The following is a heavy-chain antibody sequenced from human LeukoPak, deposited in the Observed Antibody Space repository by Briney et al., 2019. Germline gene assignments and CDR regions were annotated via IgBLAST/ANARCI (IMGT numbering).Heavy chain of an antibody. D-gene: IGHD4-17*01. J-gene: IGHJ5*02. CDR1: GGSISSSSYY. Sequence: SETLSLTCTVSGGSISSSSYYWGWIRQPPGKGLEWIGSIYYSGSTYYNPSLKSRVTISLDTSKNQFSLKLSSVTAADTAVYYCARPAPLGYSTVTTQTYNWFDPWGQGTLVTVSS. CDR3: ARPAPLGYSTVTTQTYNWFDP. CDR2: IYYSGST. V-gene: IGHV4-39*01.